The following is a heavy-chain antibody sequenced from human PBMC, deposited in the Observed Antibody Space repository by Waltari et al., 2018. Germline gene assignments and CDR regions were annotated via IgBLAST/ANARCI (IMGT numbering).Heavy chain of an antibody. D-gene: IGHD5-12*01. CDR3: ATYIGASVGTAAYDV. J-gene: IGHJ3*01. CDR1: GVSITTTPHY. Sequence: QLQLPESGPGLAKPSQPLSLPCSVPGVSITTTPHYWGWIRQPPGQGLEWIGTMSYSGATYSSPSLKSRVTISRDTSKNQLSLRLGSVTAADTAVYYCATYIGASVGTAAYDVWGQGTMGTVSA. V-gene: IGHV4-39*01. CDR2: MSYSGAT.